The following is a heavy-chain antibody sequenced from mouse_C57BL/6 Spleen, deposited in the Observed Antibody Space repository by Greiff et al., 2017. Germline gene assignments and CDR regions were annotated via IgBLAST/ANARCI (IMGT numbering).Heavy chain of an antibody. J-gene: IGHJ4*01. CDR3: ARREFITTVWDY. V-gene: IGHV1-50*01. CDR2: IDPSDSYT. Sequence: QVQLQQPGAELVKPGASVKLSCKASGYTFTSYWMQWVKQRPGQGLEWIGEIDPSDSYTNYNQKFKGKATLTVDTSSSTAYMQLSSLTSEDSAVYYCARREFITTVWDYWGQGTSVTVSA. D-gene: IGHD1-1*01. CDR1: GYTFTSYW.